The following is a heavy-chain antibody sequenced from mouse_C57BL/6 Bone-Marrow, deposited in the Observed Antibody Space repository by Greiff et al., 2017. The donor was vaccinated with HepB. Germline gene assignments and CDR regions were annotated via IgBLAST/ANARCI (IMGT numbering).Heavy chain of an antibody. CDR3: ARSYGSIFYYYAMDC. D-gene: IGHD1-1*01. J-gene: IGHJ4*01. CDR2: IYPGDGDT. CDR1: GYAFSSSW. V-gene: IGHV1-82*01. Sequence: VQLQQSGPELVKPGASVKISCKASGYAFSSSWMNWVKQRPGKGLEWIGRIYPGDGDTNYNGKFKGKATLTADKSSSTAYMQLSSLTSADSAVYFYARSYGSIFYYYAMDCWGQAPSVTVSS.